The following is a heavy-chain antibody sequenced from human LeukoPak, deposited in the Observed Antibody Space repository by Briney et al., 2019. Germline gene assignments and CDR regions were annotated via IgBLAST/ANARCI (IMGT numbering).Heavy chain of an antibody. V-gene: IGHV1-2*02. CDR2: INPHSGGT. J-gene: IGHJ4*02. CDR1: GFTFAGYY. Sequence: ASVKVSCKASGFTFAGYYIHWVRQAPGQGLEWMGYINPHSGGTNSPQKFQGRVTMTTDTSISAAYMELSSLISDDTAMYYCVREGDELLSKNFDYWGQGTLVTVSS. CDR3: VREGDELLSKNFDY. D-gene: IGHD2-21*02.